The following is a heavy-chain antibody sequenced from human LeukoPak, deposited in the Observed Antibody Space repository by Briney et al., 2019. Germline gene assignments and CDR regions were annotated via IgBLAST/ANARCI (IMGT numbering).Heavy chain of an antibody. CDR2: IYYSGST. CDR3: ARGGSSGYSDY. D-gene: IGHD3-22*01. V-gene: IGHV4-59*01. J-gene: IGHJ4*02. Sequence: SETLSLTCTVSGGSISSYYWSWLRQPPGKGLEWIGYIYYSGSTDYNPSLKSRVTISVDTSKNQFSLKLSSVTAADTAVYYCARGGSSGYSDYWGQGTLVTVSS. CDR1: GGSISSYY.